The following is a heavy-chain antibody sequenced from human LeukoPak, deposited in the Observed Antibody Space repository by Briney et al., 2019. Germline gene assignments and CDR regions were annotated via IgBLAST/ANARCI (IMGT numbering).Heavy chain of an antibody. CDR3: ARGIWYSSSWGPPSYYFDY. D-gene: IGHD6-13*01. CDR2: IIPIFGTA. V-gene: IGHV1-69*13. CDR1: GGTFSSYA. Sequence: SVKVSCKASGGTFSSYAISWVRQAPGQGLEWMGGIIPIFGTANYAQKFQGRVTITADESTSTAYMELSSLRSEDTAVYYCARGIWYSSSWGPPSYYFDYWGQGTLVTVSS. J-gene: IGHJ4*02.